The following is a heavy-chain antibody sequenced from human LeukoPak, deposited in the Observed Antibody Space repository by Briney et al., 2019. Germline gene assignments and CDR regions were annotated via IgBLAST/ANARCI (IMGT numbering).Heavy chain of an antibody. CDR2: IKQDGSEK. J-gene: IGHJ1*01. Sequence: GGSLTLSCAASGFTFSRFWMSWVRQAPGKGLEWVANIKQDGSEKYYVDSVKGRFTISRDNAKNSLYLQMNSLRVEDTAVYYCARGEYYYDGGYWGQGTLVTVSS. CDR1: GFTFSRFW. D-gene: IGHD3-22*01. V-gene: IGHV3-7*04. CDR3: ARGEYYYDGGY.